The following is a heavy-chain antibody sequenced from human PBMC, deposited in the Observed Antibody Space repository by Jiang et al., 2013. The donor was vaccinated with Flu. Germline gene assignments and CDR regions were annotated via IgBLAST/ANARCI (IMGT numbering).Heavy chain of an antibody. CDR1: GDSVSSNSAA. CDR3: ARVALGWSSGWYGFDY. V-gene: IGHV6-1*01. Sequence: TLSLTCAISGDSVSSNSAAWNWIRQSPSRGLEWLGRTYYRSKWYNDYAVSVKSRITINPDTSKNQFSLQLTSVTPEDTAVYYCARVALGWSSGWYGFDYWGQGTLVTVSP. J-gene: IGHJ4*02. D-gene: IGHD6-19*01. CDR2: TYYRSKWYN.